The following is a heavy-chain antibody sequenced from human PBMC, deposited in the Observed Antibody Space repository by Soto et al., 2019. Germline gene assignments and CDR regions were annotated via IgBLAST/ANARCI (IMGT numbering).Heavy chain of an antibody. Sequence: GGSLRLSCAASGFTFSSYSMNWVRQAPGKGLEWVSYISSSSSTIYYADSVKGRFTISRDNAKNSLYLQMNSLRDEDTAVYYCARERGASGYYGMDVWGQGATVTVSS. J-gene: IGHJ6*02. D-gene: IGHD1-26*01. V-gene: IGHV3-48*02. CDR3: ARERGASGYYGMDV. CDR1: GFTFSSYS. CDR2: ISSSSSTI.